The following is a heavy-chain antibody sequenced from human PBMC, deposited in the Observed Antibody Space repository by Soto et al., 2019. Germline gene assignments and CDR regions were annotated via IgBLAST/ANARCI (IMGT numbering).Heavy chain of an antibody. D-gene: IGHD1-26*01. CDR2: ITPNSGGT. Sequence: QVQLVQSEAEVKKPVPSVKVSCKALGYTFTGYYVHWVRQAPGQGFEWMGWITPNSGGTNYAQKVQGRVTVTRDTSSSTAYMELSRLKSDDTAVYYCAKGWELIVGANYRGQGTLATVSS. J-gene: IGHJ4*02. CDR1: GYTFTGYY. CDR3: AKGWELIVGANY. V-gene: IGHV1-2*02.